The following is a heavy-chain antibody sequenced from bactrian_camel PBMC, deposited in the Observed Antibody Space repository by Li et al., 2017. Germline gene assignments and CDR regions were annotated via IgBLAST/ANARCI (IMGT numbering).Heavy chain of an antibody. D-gene: IGHD2*01. V-gene: IGHV3S53*01. J-gene: IGHJ4*01. Sequence: VQLVESGGGSVQAGGSLRLSCAAASGYSAVTLCMGWFRKAPGKEREGVAVINRRGTTNYADSVKGRFTISKDSAKNSLDLQMNSLNPEDTAMYYCAADPQTLHILVVNSAHILRTNIEYWGRGTQVTVS. CDR2: INRRGTT. CDR3: AADPQTLHILVVNSAHILRTNIEY. CDR1: GYSAVTLC.